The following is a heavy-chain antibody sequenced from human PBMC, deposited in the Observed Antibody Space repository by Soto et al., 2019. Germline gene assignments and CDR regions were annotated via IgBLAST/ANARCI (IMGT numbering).Heavy chain of an antibody. D-gene: IGHD1-26*01. Sequence: PGGSLRLSCAASGFTFRNYGMNWVRQAPGKGLEWVSYIGIGSSTKYYADSVKGRFTISRDNAKNTLYLQMNSLRAEDTAVYYCARSYSGTYGCFDSWGKGPLLTVSS. J-gene: IGHJ5*01. CDR2: IGIGSSTK. V-gene: IGHV3-48*04. CDR1: GFTFRNYG. CDR3: ARSYSGTYGCFDS.